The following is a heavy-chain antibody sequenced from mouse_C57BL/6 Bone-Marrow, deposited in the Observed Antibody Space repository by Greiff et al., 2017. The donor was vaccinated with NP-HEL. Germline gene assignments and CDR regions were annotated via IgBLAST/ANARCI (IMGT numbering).Heavy chain of an antibody. D-gene: IGHD1-1*01. Sequence: EVQGVESGGGLVQPGGSLKLSCAASGFTFSDYYMYWVRQTPEKRLEWVAYISNGGGSTYYPDTVKGRFTISRDNAKNTLYLQMSRLKSEDTAMYYCARHALDYYGSSSAWFAYWGQGTLVTVSA. V-gene: IGHV5-12*01. CDR2: ISNGGGST. CDR3: ARHALDYYGSSSAWFAY. J-gene: IGHJ3*01. CDR1: GFTFSDYY.